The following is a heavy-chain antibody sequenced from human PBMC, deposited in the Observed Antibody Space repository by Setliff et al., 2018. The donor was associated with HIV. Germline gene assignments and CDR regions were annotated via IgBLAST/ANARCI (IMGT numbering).Heavy chain of an antibody. Sequence: SVNVSCKASGVTFSNCSISWVRQAPGQGLEWMGGIIPMYGPAHYAQKFQGRVTITADESTTTAYMELNSLTSEDTALYYCARVGFSSRHTGDFFDSWGQGSLVTGSS. CDR2: IIPMYGPA. D-gene: IGHD5-18*01. J-gene: IGHJ4*02. CDR3: ARVGFSSRHTGDFFDS. V-gene: IGHV1-69*13. CDR1: GVTFSNCS.